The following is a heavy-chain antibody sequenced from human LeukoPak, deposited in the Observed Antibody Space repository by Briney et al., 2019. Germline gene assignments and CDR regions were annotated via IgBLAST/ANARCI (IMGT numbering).Heavy chain of an antibody. V-gene: IGHV3-7*01. CDR1: GFTFSSYS. D-gene: IGHD1-26*01. CDR3: AKSGGFFDT. J-gene: IGHJ4*02. Sequence: GGSLRLSCAASGFTFSSYSMNWVRQAPGKGLEWVANIGQDGTDKYYVDSVVGRFTISRDNAQNLLYLHMNSLRAEDTGVYHCAKSGGFFDTWGQGTLVTVSS. CDR2: IGQDGTDK.